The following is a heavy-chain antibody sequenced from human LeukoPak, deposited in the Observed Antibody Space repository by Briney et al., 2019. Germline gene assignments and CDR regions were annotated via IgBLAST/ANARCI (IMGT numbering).Heavy chain of an antibody. D-gene: IGHD5-18*01. CDR2: IYYSGST. CDR3: ARVDTAMVLDY. V-gene: IGHV4-39*01. CDR1: GGSISSSSYY. Sequence: SETLSLTCTVAGGSISSSSYYWGWIRQPPGKGLEWIGSIYYSGSTYYNPSLKSRVTISVDTSKNQFSLKLSSVTAADTAVYYCARVDTAMVLDYWGQGTLVTVSS. J-gene: IGHJ4*02.